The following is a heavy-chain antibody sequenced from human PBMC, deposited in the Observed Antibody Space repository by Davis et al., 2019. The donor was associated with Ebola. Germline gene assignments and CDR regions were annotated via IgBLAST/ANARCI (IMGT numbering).Heavy chain of an antibody. D-gene: IGHD2-15*01. Sequence: GESLNISCAASGFTFTSYSMNWVRQAPGKGLEWVSSISSSSSYIYYADSVKGRFTISRDNAKNSLYLQMNSLRAEDTAVYYCAIPDCSGANCYSVYIENWSQGTLVTVSS. CDR3: AIPDCSGANCYSVYIEN. CDR2: ISSSSSYI. J-gene: IGHJ4*02. CDR1: GFTFTSYS. V-gene: IGHV3-21*01.